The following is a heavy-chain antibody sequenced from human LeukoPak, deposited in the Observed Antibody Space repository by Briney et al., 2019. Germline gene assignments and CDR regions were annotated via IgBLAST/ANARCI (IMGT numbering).Heavy chain of an antibody. Sequence: SGPTLVKPTQTLTLTCTFSGFSLSTSGVGLGWIRQPQGKALESLALIYWDNDKRYSPSPKSRLTITKDTSKNQVVLTMTNMDPVDTATYYCAHRQGYRRGWSVGWFDPWGQGTLVTVSS. V-gene: IGHV2-5*02. CDR3: AHRQGYRRGWSVGWFDP. CDR1: GFSLSTSGVG. D-gene: IGHD6-19*01. CDR2: IYWDNDK. J-gene: IGHJ5*02.